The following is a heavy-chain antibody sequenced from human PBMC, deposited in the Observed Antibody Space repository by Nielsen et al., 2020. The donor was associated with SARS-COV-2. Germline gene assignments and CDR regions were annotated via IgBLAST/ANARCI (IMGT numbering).Heavy chain of an antibody. Sequence: GGSLRLSCAASGFTFSGSAMHWVRQASGKGLEWVGRIRSKANSYATAYAASVKGGFTISRDDSKNTAYLQMNSLKTEDTAVYYCTRQKEWLLSSYFDYWGQGTLVTVSS. CDR1: GFTFSGSA. CDR3: TRQKEWLLSSYFDY. CDR2: IRSKANSYAT. D-gene: IGHD3-3*01. V-gene: IGHV3-73*01. J-gene: IGHJ4*02.